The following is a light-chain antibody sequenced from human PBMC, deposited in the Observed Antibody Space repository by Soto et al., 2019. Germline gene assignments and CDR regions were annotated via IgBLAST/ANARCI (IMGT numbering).Light chain of an antibody. J-gene: IGKJ4*01. CDR3: QPYNTLPLI. V-gene: IGKV3-15*01. CDR2: DTS. Sequence: EVVMRQSPATLSGSPGEGATLSCRASQGIGDTLAWYQHKPGQTPRLLIYDTSTRATGVPTRFSGSRSGAEFTLTINSLQSADLAVYYCQPYNTLPLIFGGGTKVEIK. CDR1: QGIGDT.